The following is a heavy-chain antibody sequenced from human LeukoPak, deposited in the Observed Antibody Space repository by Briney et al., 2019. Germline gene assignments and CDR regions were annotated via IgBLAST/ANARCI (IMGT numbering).Heavy chain of an antibody. J-gene: IGHJ4*02. CDR2: INHSGST. CDR1: GGSFSGYY. Sequence: SETLSLTCAVYGGSFSGYYWSWIRQPPGKGLEWIGEINHSGSTNYNPSLKSRVTISVDTSKNQFSLKLSSVTAADTAVYYCARGMNYGSGSYSDYWGQGTLVTVSS. CDR3: ARGMNYGSGSYSDY. D-gene: IGHD3-10*01. V-gene: IGHV4-34*01.